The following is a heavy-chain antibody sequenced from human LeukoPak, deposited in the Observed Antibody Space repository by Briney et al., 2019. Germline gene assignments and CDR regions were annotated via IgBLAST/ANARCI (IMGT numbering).Heavy chain of an antibody. V-gene: IGHV3-30*04. CDR2: ISYDGSNK. Sequence: PGGSLRLSCAASGFTFSSYAMHWVRQAPGKGLGWVAVISYDGSNKYYADSVKGRFTISRDNSKNTLYLQMNSLRAEDTAVYYCAKLAPTGAARPYYYYYYYYMDVWGKGTTVTVSS. CDR1: GFTFSSYA. CDR3: AKLAPTGAARPYYYYYYYYMDV. J-gene: IGHJ6*03. D-gene: IGHD6-6*01.